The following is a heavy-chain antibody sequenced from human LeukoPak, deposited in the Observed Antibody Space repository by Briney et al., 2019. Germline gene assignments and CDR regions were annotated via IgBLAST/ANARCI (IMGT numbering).Heavy chain of an antibody. CDR1: GYSISSCYY. CDR3: ARGTTVTTGY. J-gene: IGHJ4*02. CDR2: IYHSGST. D-gene: IGHD4-17*01. V-gene: IGHV4-38-2*02. Sequence: SETLSLTCTVSGYSISSCYYWGWIRQPPGKGLEWIGSIYHSGSTYYNPSLKSRVTISVDTSKNQFPLKLSFVTAADTAVYYCARGTTVTTGYWGQGTLVTVSS.